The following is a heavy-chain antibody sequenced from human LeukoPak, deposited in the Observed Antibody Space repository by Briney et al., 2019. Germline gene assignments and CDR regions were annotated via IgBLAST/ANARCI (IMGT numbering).Heavy chain of an antibody. V-gene: IGHV3-74*01. D-gene: IGHD3-10*01. CDR2: INSDGRSA. Sequence: GGSLRLSCAASGFAFSRYWVHWVRQAPGKGLVWVSRINSDGRSAVYADSVKGRFTISRDNAKNTLYLQMNSLRAEDTAVYYCARDPRGLRGVLYYFDYWGQGTLVTVSS. J-gene: IGHJ4*02. CDR3: ARDPRGLRGVLYYFDY. CDR1: GFAFSRYW.